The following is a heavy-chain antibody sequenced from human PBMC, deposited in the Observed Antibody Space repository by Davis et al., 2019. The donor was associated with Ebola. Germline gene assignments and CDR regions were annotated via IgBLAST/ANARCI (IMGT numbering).Heavy chain of an antibody. CDR2: IWYDGSNK. Sequence: GESLKISCAASGFTFSSYGMHWVRQAQGKGLEWVAVIWYDGSNKYYADSVKGRFTISRDNSKNTLYLQMNSLRAEDTALYYCAKDYGEKYASGSSYFDNWGQGTLVTVSS. V-gene: IGHV3-30*02. CDR3: AKDYGEKYASGSSYFDN. CDR1: GFTFSSYG. J-gene: IGHJ4*02. D-gene: IGHD3-10*01.